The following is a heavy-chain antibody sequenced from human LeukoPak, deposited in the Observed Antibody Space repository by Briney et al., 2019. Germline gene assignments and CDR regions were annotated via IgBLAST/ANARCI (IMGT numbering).Heavy chain of an antibody. V-gene: IGHV4-39*01. D-gene: IGHD1-26*01. CDR1: GGSISSSSYY. Sequence: SETLSLTCTVSGGSISSSSYYWGWIRQPPGKGLEWIGSIYYSGSTYYNPSLKSRVTISVDTSKNQFSLKLSSVTAADTAVYYCARVWIASGSYYDDRGAFDYWGQGTLVTVSS. CDR3: ARVWIASGSYYDDRGAFDY. CDR2: IYYSGST. J-gene: IGHJ4*02.